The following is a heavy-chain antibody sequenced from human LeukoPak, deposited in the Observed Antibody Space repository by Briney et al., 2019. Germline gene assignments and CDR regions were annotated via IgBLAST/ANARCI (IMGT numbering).Heavy chain of an antibody. J-gene: IGHJ4*02. CDR2: ISWNSGSI. CDR3: AKDPYYYDCSRFDY. Sequence: PGGSLRLSCAASGFTFDDYAMHWVRQAPGKGLEWVSGISWNSGSIGYADSVKGRFTISRDNAKNSLYLQMNSLRAEDTALYYCAKDPYYYDCSRFDYWGQGTLVTVSS. CDR1: GFTFDDYA. D-gene: IGHD3-22*01. V-gene: IGHV3-9*01.